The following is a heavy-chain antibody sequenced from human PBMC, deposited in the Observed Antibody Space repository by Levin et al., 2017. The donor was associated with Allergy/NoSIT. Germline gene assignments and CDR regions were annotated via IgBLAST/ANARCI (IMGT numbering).Heavy chain of an antibody. V-gene: IGHV4-34*01. D-gene: IGHD2-15*01. CDR1: GGSFSGYY. J-gene: IGHJ3*02. CDR2: INHSGST. CDR3: TGVILRDAFDI. Sequence: SETLSLTCAVYGGSFSGYYWSWIRQPPGKGLEWIGEINHSGSTNYNPSLKSRVTISVDTSKNQFSLKLSSVTAADTAVYYCTGVILRDAFDIWGQGTMVTVSS.